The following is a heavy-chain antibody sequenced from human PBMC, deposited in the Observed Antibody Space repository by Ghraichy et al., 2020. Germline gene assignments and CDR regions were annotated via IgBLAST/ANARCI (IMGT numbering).Heavy chain of an antibody. V-gene: IGHV3-23*01. CDR1: GFTFSSYA. Sequence: LSLTCAASGFTFSSYAMSWVRQAPGKGLEWVLAISGSGGSTYYADSVKGRFTISRDNSKNTLYLQMNSLRAEDTAVYYCAREAVAVDYWGQGTLVTVSS. CDR2: ISGSGGST. D-gene: IGHD6-19*01. CDR3: AREAVAVDY. J-gene: IGHJ4*02.